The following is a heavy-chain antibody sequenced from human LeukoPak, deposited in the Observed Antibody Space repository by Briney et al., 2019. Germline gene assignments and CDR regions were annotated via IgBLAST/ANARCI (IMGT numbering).Heavy chain of an antibody. Sequence: GGSLRLSCVASGFTFSSYEMNWVRQAPGKGLEWLSYIGSSDSTTHYADSVKGRFTISRDNAKNSLYLQMNSLRVEDTAVYYCARDGTPNYSSGWVHMDVWGGGTTVTISS. CDR2: IGSSDSTT. D-gene: IGHD6-25*01. CDR1: GFTFSSYE. V-gene: IGHV3-48*03. J-gene: IGHJ6*03. CDR3: ARDGTPNYSSGWVHMDV.